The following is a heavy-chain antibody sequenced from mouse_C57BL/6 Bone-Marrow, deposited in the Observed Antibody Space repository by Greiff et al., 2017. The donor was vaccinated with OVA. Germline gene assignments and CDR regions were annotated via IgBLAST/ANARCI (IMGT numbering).Heavy chain of an antibody. CDR1: GFTFSSYA. V-gene: IGHV5-9-1*02. CDR3: TRVNWDWFAY. D-gene: IGHD4-1*02. CDR2: ISSGGDYI. J-gene: IGHJ3*01. Sequence: EVHLVESGEGLVKPGGSLKLSCAASGFTFSSYAMSWVRQTPEKRLEWVAYISSGGDYIYYADTVKGRFTISRDNARNTLYLQMSSLKSEDTAMYYCTRVNWDWFAYWGQGTLVTVSA.